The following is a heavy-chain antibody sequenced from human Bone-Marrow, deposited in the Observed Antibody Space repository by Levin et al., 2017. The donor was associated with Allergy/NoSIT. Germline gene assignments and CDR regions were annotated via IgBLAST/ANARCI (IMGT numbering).Heavy chain of an antibody. CDR1: GFTFDDYA. D-gene: IGHD3-22*01. CDR3: AKGITMIVVVPDWYFDL. J-gene: IGHJ2*01. CDR2: ISWNSGSI. Sequence: TGGSLRLSCAASGFTFDDYAMHWVRQAPGKGLEWVSGISWNSGSIGYADSVKGRFTISRDNAKNSLYLQMNSLRAEDTALYYCAKGITMIVVVPDWYFDLWGRGTLVTVSS. V-gene: IGHV3-9*01.